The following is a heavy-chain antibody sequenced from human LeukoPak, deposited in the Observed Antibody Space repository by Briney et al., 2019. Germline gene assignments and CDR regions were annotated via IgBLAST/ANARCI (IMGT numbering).Heavy chain of an antibody. D-gene: IGHD6-13*01. CDR1: GFTFDSYS. J-gene: IGHJ4*02. V-gene: IGHV3-21*01. Sequence: GGSLRLSCAASGFTFDSYSMNWVRQAPGKGLEWVSSITSSSNYIYYADSVKGRFTISRDNAKNSLYLQMNSLRAEDTAVYYCAREGRSSWYFTPFWDYWGQGTLVTVSS. CDR2: ITSSSNYI. CDR3: AREGRSSWYFTPFWDY.